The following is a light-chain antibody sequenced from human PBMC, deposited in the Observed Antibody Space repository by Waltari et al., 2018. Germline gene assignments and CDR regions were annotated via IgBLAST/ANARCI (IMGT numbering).Light chain of an antibody. J-gene: IGKJ1*01. CDR1: QSLLHRNGNNY. CDR3: MQSLQTLWT. CDR2: LCS. V-gene: IGKV2-28*01. Sequence: DIVVTQSPLSLPVTPGEPASISCRSSQSLLHRNGNNYLDCYLQKPGQSPQLLIYLCSNRASGVPDRFSGSGSGTDFTLRISRVEAEDVGVYYCMQSLQTLWTFGPGTKVEIK.